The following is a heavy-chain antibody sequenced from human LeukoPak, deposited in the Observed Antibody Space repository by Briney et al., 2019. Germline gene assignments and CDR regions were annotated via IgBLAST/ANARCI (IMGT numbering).Heavy chain of an antibody. CDR2: ISWNSGSI. Sequence: GGSLRLSCAASGFTFDDYAMHWVRQAPGKGLEWVSGISWNSGSIGYADSVKGRFTISRDNAKNSLYLQTNSLRAEDMALYYCARSVEMATRIDYWGQGTLVTVSS. CDR1: GFTFDDYA. V-gene: IGHV3-9*03. J-gene: IGHJ4*02. CDR3: ARSVEMATRIDY. D-gene: IGHD5-24*01.